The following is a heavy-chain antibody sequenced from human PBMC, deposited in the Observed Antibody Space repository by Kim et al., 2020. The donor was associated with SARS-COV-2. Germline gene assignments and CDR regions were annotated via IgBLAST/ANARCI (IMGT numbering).Heavy chain of an antibody. D-gene: IGHD1-20*01. Sequence: SETLSLTCGVSGASIRSTSHYWGWIRRPPGKGLEWIGSLDYSGSGATYYNPSLKSRVTISVDTSKNQFSLKVNSVTAADTAVYYCARIVMTGNVGRGYFDYWGQGTLVTVSS. J-gene: IGHJ4*02. CDR2: LDYSGSGAT. CDR3: ARIVMTGNVGRGYFDY. CDR1: GASIRSTSHY. V-gene: IGHV4-39*01.